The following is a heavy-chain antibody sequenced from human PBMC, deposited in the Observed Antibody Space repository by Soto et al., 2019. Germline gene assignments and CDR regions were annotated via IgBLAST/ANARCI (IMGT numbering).Heavy chain of an antibody. J-gene: IGHJ4*02. Sequence: GGSLRLSCAASGFTFDDYAMHWVRQAPGKGLEWVSGISWNSGSIGYADSVKGRFTISRDNAKNSLYLQMNSLRAEDTALYYCAKDGGKYYDILTGPDYWGQGTLVTVSS. D-gene: IGHD3-9*01. CDR2: ISWNSGSI. CDR3: AKDGGKYYDILTGPDY. CDR1: GFTFDDYA. V-gene: IGHV3-9*01.